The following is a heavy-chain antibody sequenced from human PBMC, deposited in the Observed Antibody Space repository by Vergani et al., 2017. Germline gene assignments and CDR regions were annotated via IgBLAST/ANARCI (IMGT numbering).Heavy chain of an antibody. CDR1: GYSFTSYW. V-gene: IGHV5-51*03. CDR2: IYPGDSDT. Sequence: EVQLVQSGAEVKKPGESLTISCKGSGYSFTSYWIGWVRQMPGKGLEWMGIIYPGDSDTRYSPSFQGQVTISANKSISTAYLQWSSLKASDTAMYYCAITERYSSGWYRDFQHWGQGTLVTVSS. CDR3: AITERYSSGWYRDFQH. J-gene: IGHJ1*01. D-gene: IGHD6-19*01.